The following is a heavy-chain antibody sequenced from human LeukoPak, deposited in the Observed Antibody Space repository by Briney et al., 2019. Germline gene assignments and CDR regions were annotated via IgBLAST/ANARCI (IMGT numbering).Heavy chain of an antibody. CDR2: IIPIFGTA. Sequence: ASVKVSCKASGGTFSSYAISWVRQAPGQGLEWMGGIIPIFGTANYAQKFQGRVTITADKSTSTAYMELRSLRSDDTAVYYCAREYYYGSGSFDAFDIWGQGTMVTVSS. CDR1: GGTFSSYA. CDR3: AREYYYGSGSFDAFDI. D-gene: IGHD3-10*01. V-gene: IGHV1-69*06. J-gene: IGHJ3*02.